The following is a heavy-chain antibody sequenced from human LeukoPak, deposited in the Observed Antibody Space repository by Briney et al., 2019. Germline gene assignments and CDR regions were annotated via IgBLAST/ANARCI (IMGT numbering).Heavy chain of an antibody. V-gene: IGHV3-23*01. CDR1: GFTFSSYA. Sequence: GXLRLSCAASGFTFSSYAMSWVRQAPGKGLEWVSTISGSGTSTYYADSVKGRFTISRDISKSTLYLQMDSLRADDTAVYYCAKDWWDEWGQGTLVTVSS. J-gene: IGHJ4*02. D-gene: IGHD1-26*01. CDR3: AKDWWDE. CDR2: ISGSGTST.